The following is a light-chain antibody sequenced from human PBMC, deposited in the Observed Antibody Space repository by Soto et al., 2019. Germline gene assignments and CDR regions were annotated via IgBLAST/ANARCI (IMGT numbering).Light chain of an antibody. CDR1: QSVSSS. Sequence: EIVLTQSPDTLSLSPGERATLSCRASQSVSSSLAWYQQKPGQAPRLLIYDASKRATGIPARFSGNGSGTDFTLTISSLEPEDFAVYYCQQRSNWPPEVTFGPGTKVDIK. CDR2: DAS. V-gene: IGKV3-11*01. J-gene: IGKJ3*01. CDR3: QQRSNWPPEVT.